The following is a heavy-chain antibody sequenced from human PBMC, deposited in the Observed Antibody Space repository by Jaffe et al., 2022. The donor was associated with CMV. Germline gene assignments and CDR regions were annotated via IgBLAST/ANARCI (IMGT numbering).Heavy chain of an antibody. CDR2: IKQDGSEK. D-gene: IGHD6-13*01. J-gene: IGHJ6*03. CDR3: AKYSSSWYYAYYYYYMDV. CDR1: GFTFSSYW. V-gene: IGHV3-7*03. Sequence: EVQLVESGGGLVQPGGSLRLSCAASGFTFSSYWMSWVRQAPGKGLEWVANIKQDGSEKYYVDSVKGRFTISRDNAKNSLYLQMNSLRAEDTAVYYCAKYSSSWYYAYYYYYMDVWGKGTTVTVSS.